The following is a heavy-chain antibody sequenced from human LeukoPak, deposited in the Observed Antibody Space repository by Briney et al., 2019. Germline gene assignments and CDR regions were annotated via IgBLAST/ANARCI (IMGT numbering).Heavy chain of an antibody. Sequence: GRSLRLSCATSGFTFSTYWMTWVRQAPGKGLEWVANIKEDGSLKYYVDSVKGRFTISRDNAKNSLYLLMSSLRVEDTAVYYCARWDPYCGGDCYSFDYWGQGTLVTVSS. CDR2: IKEDGSLK. J-gene: IGHJ4*02. D-gene: IGHD2-21*02. V-gene: IGHV3-7*03. CDR1: GFTFSTYW. CDR3: ARWDPYCGGDCYSFDY.